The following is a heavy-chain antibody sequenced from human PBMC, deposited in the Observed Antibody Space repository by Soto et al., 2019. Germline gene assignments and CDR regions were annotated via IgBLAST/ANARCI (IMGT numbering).Heavy chain of an antibody. D-gene: IGHD2-15*01. V-gene: IGHV1-3*01. J-gene: IGHJ5*02. CDR1: GYTFTSYA. CDR2: INAGNGNT. Sequence: ASVKVSCNASGYTFTSYAMHWVRQAPGQRLEWMGWINAGNGNTKYSQKVQDRVTITRDTSASTAYMELSSLRSEDTAVYYCASDVGDVGSWLWSSWFYPWGEGTLGTV. CDR3: ASDVGDVGSWLWSSWFYP.